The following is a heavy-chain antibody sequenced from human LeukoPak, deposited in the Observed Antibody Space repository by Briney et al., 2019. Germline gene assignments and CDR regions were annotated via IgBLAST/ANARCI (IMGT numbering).Heavy chain of an antibody. Sequence: GGSLRLSCAASGFTFSSYWMNWVRQAPGKGLEWVANMNQDGSEKYYLASVKGRFTISRDNAKNSLYLQMNSLRAEDTAVFYCARELIRNDEGAFDIWGQGTMVTVSS. CDR2: MNQDGSEK. V-gene: IGHV3-7*01. J-gene: IGHJ3*02. CDR1: GFTFSSYW. D-gene: IGHD1-1*01. CDR3: ARELIRNDEGAFDI.